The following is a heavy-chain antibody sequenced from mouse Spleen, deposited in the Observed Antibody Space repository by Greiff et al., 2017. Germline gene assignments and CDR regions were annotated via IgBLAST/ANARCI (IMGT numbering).Heavy chain of an antibody. CDR3: ARVAYYSNYDYFDY. D-gene: IGHD2-5*01. CDR1: GYSITSGYY. J-gene: IGHJ2*01. CDR2: ISYDGSN. Sequence: EVKLMESGPGLVKPSQSLSLTCSVTGYSITSGYYWNWIRQFPGNKLEWMGYISYDGSNNYNPSLKNRISITRDTSKNQFFLKLNSVTTEDTATYYCARVAYYSNYDYFDYWGQGTTLTVSS. V-gene: IGHV3-6*01.